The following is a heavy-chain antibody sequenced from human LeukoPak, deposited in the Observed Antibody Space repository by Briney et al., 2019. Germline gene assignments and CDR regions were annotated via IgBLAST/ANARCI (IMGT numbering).Heavy chain of an antibody. CDR2: FYYSGST. CDR1: GGSISSYY. CDR3: ASRRQKRYCSSTSCYGGSAFDY. V-gene: IGHV4-59*12. J-gene: IGHJ4*02. D-gene: IGHD2-2*01. Sequence: SETLSLTCTVSGGSISSYYWSWIRQPPGKGLEWIGYFYYSGSTNYEPSLKSRVTISVDTSKNQFSLKLSSVTAADTAVYYCASRRQKRYCSSTSCYGGSAFDYWGQGTLVTVSS.